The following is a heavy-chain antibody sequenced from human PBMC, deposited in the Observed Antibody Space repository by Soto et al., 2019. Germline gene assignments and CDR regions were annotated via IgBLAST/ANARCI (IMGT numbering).Heavy chain of an antibody. CDR3: ARKPRYYNGMDG. V-gene: IGHV5-51*01. J-gene: IGHJ6*02. Sequence: PGESLKISCKTSGYTFTTFWIGWVRQRPGKGLEWMGIIYPNDSDKRYNPSFQGQVTMSVDQSSTTAYLHWSYLKASDTAMETCARKPRYYNGMDGWGQGTTVTVSS. CDR2: IYPNDSDK. CDR1: GYTFTTFW.